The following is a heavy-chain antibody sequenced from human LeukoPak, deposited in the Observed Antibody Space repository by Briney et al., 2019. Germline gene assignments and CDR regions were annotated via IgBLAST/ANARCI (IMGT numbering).Heavy chain of an antibody. CDR3: ARSYYYDSSGYSRPFDY. D-gene: IGHD3-22*01. CDR1: GFTFDDYG. Sequence: GGSLRLSCAASGFTFDDYGMSWVRHAPGKGLEWVSGINWNGGSTVYADSVKGRFTICRDNAKNSLYLQMNSLRAEDTASYYCARSYYYDSSGYSRPFDYWGQGTLVTVSS. J-gene: IGHJ4*02. V-gene: IGHV3-20*04. CDR2: INWNGGST.